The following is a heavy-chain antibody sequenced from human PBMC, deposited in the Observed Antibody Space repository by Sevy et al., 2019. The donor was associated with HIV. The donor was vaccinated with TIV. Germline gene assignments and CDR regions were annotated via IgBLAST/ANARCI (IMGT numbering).Heavy chain of an antibody. J-gene: IGHJ5*02. CDR1: GGSISSGNYY. CDR2: SYYSGSA. Sequence: SETLSLTCTVSGGSISSGNYYWGWIRQPPGKGLEWIGSSYYSGSADYNPSRKSRVTITVDTSKNRFSLKLSSVTAAETAVYFCARHIPRDGYNSAYRGFDPWGQGALVTVSS. D-gene: IGHD5-12*01. V-gene: IGHV4-39*01. CDR3: ARHIPRDGYNSAYRGFDP.